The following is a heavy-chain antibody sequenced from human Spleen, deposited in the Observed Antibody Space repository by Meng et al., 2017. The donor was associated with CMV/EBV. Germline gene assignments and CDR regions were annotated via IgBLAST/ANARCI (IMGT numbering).Heavy chain of an antibody. CDR1: GFSVSINY. V-gene: IGHV3-53*01. J-gene: IGHJ6*02. Sequence: GESLKISCAASGFSVSINYISWVRQAPGKGLEWVSIIYSGGRTYYADFVKGRFAISRDNSMNTLYLQMSSLRAEDTAVYYCARGRGATTSYGLDVWGQGTTVTSP. D-gene: IGHD4/OR15-4a*01. CDR2: IYSGGRT. CDR3: ARGRGATTSYGLDV.